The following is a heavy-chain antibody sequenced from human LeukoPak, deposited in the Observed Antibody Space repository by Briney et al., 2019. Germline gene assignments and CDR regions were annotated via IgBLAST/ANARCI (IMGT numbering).Heavy chain of an antibody. CDR1: GGTFSSYA. V-gene: IGHV1-69*13. CDR2: IIPIFGTA. CDR3: ARDRYGGSPDAFDI. D-gene: IGHD1-26*01. J-gene: IGHJ3*02. Sequence: SVKVSCKASGGTFSSYAISWVRQAPGQGLEWMGGIIPIFGTANYAQKFQGRVTITADESTSTAYMELSSLRSEDTAVYYCARDRYGGSPDAFDIWGQGTMVTVSS.